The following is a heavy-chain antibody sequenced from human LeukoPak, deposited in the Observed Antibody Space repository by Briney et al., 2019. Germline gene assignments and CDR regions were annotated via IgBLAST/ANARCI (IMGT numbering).Heavy chain of an antibody. CDR3: ARPDY. CDR1: GFPFSNYY. CDR2: IGSSGYTI. Sequence: GGSLRLSCAVSGFPFSNYYMSWISQAPGKGLEWISYIGSSGYTIYYADSVKGRFTISRDNAKNSLYLQMDSLRAEDTAVYYCARPDYWGQGTLVTVSS. V-gene: IGHV3-11*01. J-gene: IGHJ4*02.